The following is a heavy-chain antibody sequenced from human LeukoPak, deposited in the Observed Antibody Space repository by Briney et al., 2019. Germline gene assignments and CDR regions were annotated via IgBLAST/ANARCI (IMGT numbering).Heavy chain of an antibody. Sequence: GGSLRLSCAASGFTFSRYGMHWVRQAPGKGLEWVAVTSSDGTNKYYADSVRGRFTISRDNSKNTLFLQMNSLRADDTAVYYCARDYASDTDMVWGQGTLVTVSS. V-gene: IGHV3-30*03. CDR2: TSSDGTNK. CDR3: ARDYASDTDMV. CDR1: GFTFSRYG. D-gene: IGHD5-18*01. J-gene: IGHJ4*02.